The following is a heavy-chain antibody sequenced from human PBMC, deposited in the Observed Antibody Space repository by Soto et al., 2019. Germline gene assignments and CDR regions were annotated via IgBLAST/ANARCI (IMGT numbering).Heavy chain of an antibody. CDR3: ARQHSIAAAGTPAWGWFAP. Sequence: PGESLKISCKGSGYSFTSYWIGWVRQMPGKGLEWMGIIYPGDSDTRYSPSFQGQVTISADKSTNTACLQWSSLKASDTAMYYCARQHSIAAAGTPAWGWFAPWGQGTLATVSS. J-gene: IGHJ5*02. CDR1: GYSFTSYW. V-gene: IGHV5-51*01. CDR2: IYPGDSDT. D-gene: IGHD6-13*01.